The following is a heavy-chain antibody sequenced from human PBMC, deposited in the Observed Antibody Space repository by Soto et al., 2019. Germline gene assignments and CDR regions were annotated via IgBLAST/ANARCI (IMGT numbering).Heavy chain of an antibody. CDR2: INAGNGNT. J-gene: IGHJ6*02. V-gene: IGHV1-3*01. Sequence: QVQLVQSGAEVKKPGASVKVSCKASGYTFTSYAMHRVRQAPGQRLEWMGWINAGNGNTKYSQKFQGRVTITRDTSASTAYMELSSLRSEDTAVYYCAREYYAGYGMDVWGQGTTVTVSS. CDR1: GYTFTSYA. D-gene: IGHD1-26*01. CDR3: AREYYAGYGMDV.